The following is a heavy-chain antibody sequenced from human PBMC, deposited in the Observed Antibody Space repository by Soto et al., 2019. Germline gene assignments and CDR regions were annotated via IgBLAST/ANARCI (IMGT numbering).Heavy chain of an antibody. CDR2: IYWDDDK. D-gene: IGHD2-15*01. CDR1: GFSLSTSGVG. CDR3: AHRPSYCSGGSCYSGFDY. Sequence: QITLKESGPTLVKPTQTLTLTCTFSGFSLSTSGVGVGWIRQPPGKALEWLALIYWDDDKRHSPSLKSRLTITKDTSKNQVVLTMTNMDPVDTATYYCAHRPSYCSGGSCYSGFDYWGQGTLVTVSS. V-gene: IGHV2-5*02. J-gene: IGHJ4*02.